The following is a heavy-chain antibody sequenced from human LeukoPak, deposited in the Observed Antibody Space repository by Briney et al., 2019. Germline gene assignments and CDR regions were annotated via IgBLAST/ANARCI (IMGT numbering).Heavy chain of an antibody. CDR3: AKTGEMATTAPDY. Sequence: ASVKVSCKASGYTFTSYYMHWVRQAPGQGLEWMGWINPNSGGTNYAQKFQGRVTMTRDTSISTAYMELSSLRSDDTAVYYCAKTGEMATTAPDYWGQGTLVTVSP. CDR1: GYTFTSYY. J-gene: IGHJ4*02. V-gene: IGHV1-2*02. D-gene: IGHD5-24*01. CDR2: INPNSGGT.